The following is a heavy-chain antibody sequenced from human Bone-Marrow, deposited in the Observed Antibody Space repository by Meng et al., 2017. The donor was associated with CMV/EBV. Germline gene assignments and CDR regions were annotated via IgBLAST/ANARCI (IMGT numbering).Heavy chain of an antibody. D-gene: IGHD1-26*01. J-gene: IGHJ4*02. Sequence: GGSLRLSCAASGFTFSSYGMHWVRQAPGKGLEWVAFIRYDGSNKYYADSVKGRFTISRDNSKNTLYLQMNSLRAEDTAVYYCAKAGGSLGEVDYWGQGKLVTVSS. CDR1: GFTFSSYG. V-gene: IGHV3-30*02. CDR3: AKAGGSLGEVDY. CDR2: IRYDGSNK.